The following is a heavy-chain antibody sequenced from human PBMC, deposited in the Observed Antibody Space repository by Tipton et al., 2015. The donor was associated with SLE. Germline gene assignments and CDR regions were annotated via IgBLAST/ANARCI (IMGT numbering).Heavy chain of an antibody. CDR2: ISDGGGT. D-gene: IGHD2-21*02. V-gene: IGHV4-59*08. Sequence: TLSLTCAVSGGSISSNYWIWIRQPPGKGLGWIGYISDGGGTNHNPSLKSRVTMSVDTAKNQFSLKLTSVTAADTAVYYCARGMVTWRGAIIGVDVWGQGTSVNVSS. CDR1: GGSISSNY. CDR3: ARGMVTWRGAIIGVDV. J-gene: IGHJ6*02.